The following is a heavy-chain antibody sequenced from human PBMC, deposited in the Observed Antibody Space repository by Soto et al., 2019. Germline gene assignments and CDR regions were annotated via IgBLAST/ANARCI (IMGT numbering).Heavy chain of an antibody. CDR3: ARPNYDFWSGYLGEYYYGMDV. J-gene: IGHJ6*02. D-gene: IGHD3-3*01. V-gene: IGHV5-10-1*01. CDR1: GYSFTSYW. Sequence: GESLKISCKGSGYSFTSYWISWVRQMPGKGLEWMGRIDPSDSYTNYSPSFQGHVTISADKSISTAYLQWSSLKASDTAMCYCARPNYDFWSGYLGEYYYGMDVWGQGTTVTVSS. CDR2: IDPSDSYT.